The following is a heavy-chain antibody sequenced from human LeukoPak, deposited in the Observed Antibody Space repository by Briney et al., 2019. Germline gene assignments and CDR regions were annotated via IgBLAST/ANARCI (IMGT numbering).Heavy chain of an antibody. J-gene: IGHJ4*02. CDR2: IYYSGST. V-gene: IGHV4-39*01. Sequence: SETLSLTCTVSGGSISSSSYYWGWIRQPPGKGLEWIGSIYYSGSTYYNPSLKSRVTISVDTSKDQFSLKLSSLTAADTAVYYCARHRYYGSGSYSKFDYWGQGTLVTVSS. D-gene: IGHD3-10*01. CDR1: GGSISSSSYY. CDR3: ARHRYYGSGSYSKFDY.